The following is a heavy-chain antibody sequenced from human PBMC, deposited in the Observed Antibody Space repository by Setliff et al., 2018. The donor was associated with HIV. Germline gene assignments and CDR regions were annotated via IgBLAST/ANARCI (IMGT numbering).Heavy chain of an antibody. CDR1: AGSFSIFA. Sequence: AASVKVSCKSSAGSFSIFAINWVRQAPGQGLEWMGGMMTIFSTTNYARKFQGRVTITTDESTGTAYMELSNLRSEDTAVYYCATEGAGGSYQRASALDVWGQGTMVTVS. CDR3: ATEGAGGSYQRASALDV. CDR2: MMTIFSTT. J-gene: IGHJ3*01. D-gene: IGHD1-26*01. V-gene: IGHV1-69*05.